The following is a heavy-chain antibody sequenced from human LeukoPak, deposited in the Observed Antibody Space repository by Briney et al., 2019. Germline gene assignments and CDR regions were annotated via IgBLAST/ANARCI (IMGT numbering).Heavy chain of an antibody. CDR2: ISGSGGST. Sequence: GGSLRLSFAASGFTFSIYAMSWVRQAPGKGLERVSAISGSGGSTYYADSVKGRFTISRDNSKNTLYLQMNSLRAEDTAVYYCAKDSTIFGVVTDWGQGTLVTVSS. CDR3: AKDSTIFGVVTD. CDR1: GFTFSIYA. V-gene: IGHV3-23*01. J-gene: IGHJ4*02. D-gene: IGHD3-3*01.